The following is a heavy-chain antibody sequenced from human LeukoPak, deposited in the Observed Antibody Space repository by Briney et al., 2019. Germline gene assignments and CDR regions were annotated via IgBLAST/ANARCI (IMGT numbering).Heavy chain of an antibody. Sequence: SETLSLTCAVSGGSISSGGYSWSWLRQPPGKGLEWLGYIYHSGSTYYNPSLKSRVTISVDRSKNQFSLKLSSVTAADTAVYYCARKRADSSGYYLDYWGQGTLVTVSS. CDR3: ARKRADSSGYYLDY. D-gene: IGHD3-22*01. V-gene: IGHV4-30-2*01. CDR1: GGSISSGGYS. J-gene: IGHJ4*02. CDR2: IYHSGST.